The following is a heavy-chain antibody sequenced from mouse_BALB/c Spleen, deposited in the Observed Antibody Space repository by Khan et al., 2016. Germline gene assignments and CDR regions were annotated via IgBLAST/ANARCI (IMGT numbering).Heavy chain of an antibody. J-gene: IGHJ4*01. D-gene: IGHD1-1*01. CDR2: INPYNGDT. V-gene: IGHV1-20*02. CDR1: GYSFTGYF. CDR3: ARRWDYGHYYAMDY. Sequence: VQLKESGPELVKPGASVKISCKASGYSFTGYFMNWVMQSHGKSLEWTGRINPYNGDTFYNQKFKGKATLTVDKVSSTAHMELRSLASEDSAVYYCARRWDYGHYYAMDYWVQGTSVTVSS.